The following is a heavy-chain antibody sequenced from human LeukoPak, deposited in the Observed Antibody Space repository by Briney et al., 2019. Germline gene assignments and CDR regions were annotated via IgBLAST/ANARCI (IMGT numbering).Heavy chain of an antibody. CDR2: ISGSGGST. J-gene: IGHJ4*02. CDR1: GFTFSSYA. Sequence: GGSLRLSCAASGFTFSSYAMSWVRQAPGKGLEWVSAISGSGGSTYYADSVKGRFTISRDNSKNTLYLQMNSLRAEDTAVYYCAKDSTYYYDSSGYTDYWGQGTLVTVSS. V-gene: IGHV3-23*01. D-gene: IGHD3-22*01. CDR3: AKDSTYYYDSSGYTDY.